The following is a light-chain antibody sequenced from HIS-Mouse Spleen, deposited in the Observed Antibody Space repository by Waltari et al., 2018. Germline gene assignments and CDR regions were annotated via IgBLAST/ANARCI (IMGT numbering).Light chain of an antibody. V-gene: IGLV1-47*01. CDR3: AAWDDSLSGWV. CDR1: SSNIGSNY. J-gene: IGLJ3*02. CDR2: RNN. Sequence: QSVLTQPPSASGTPGQRVTISCSGSSSNIGSNYLSWYQQLPGTAPKLLIYRNNQRPSGVPDRFSGSKSGTSASLAISGLRSEDEADYYCAAWDDSLSGWVFGGGTKLTVL.